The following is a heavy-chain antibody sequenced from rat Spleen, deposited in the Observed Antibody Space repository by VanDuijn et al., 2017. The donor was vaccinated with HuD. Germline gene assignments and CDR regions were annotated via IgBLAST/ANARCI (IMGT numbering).Heavy chain of an antibody. D-gene: IGHD1-8*01. CDR2: ISTSGGTT. CDR1: GFTFSNYD. CDR3: ARHRYKRTVAAVDY. V-gene: IGHV5-25*01. Sequence: EVQLVESGGGLVQPGRSLKLSCAALGFTFSNYDMAWVRQAPTRGLEWVASISTSGGTTYYRDSVRGRFTVSRDNAKSTLYLQMNSLRSEDTATYYCARHRYKRTVAAVDYWGQGVMVTVSS. J-gene: IGHJ2*01.